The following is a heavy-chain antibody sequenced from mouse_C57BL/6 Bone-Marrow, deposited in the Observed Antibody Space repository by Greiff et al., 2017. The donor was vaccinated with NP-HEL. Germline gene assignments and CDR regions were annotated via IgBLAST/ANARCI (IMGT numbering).Heavy chain of an antibody. CDR1: GFTFTDYY. D-gene: IGHD1-1*01. V-gene: IGHV7-3*01. J-gene: IGHJ1*03. CDR3: ARFLTGYFGV. CDR2: IRNKANGYTT. Sequence: EVMLVESGGGLVQPGGSLSLSCAASGFTFTDYYMSWVRQPPGKALEWLGFIRNKANGYTTEYSASVKGRFTISRDNSQSILYLQVDALRAEDSATYYCARFLTGYFGVWGTGTTVTVAS.